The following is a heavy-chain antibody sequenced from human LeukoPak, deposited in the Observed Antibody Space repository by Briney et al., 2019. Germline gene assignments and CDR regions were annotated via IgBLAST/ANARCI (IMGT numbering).Heavy chain of an antibody. CDR2: ISSSGSTI. V-gene: IGHV3-11*04. Sequence: PGGSLRLSCAASGFTFSDYYMSWIRQAPGKGLDWVSYISSSGSTIYYADSVKGRFTIFRDNARNSLFLQMNSLRAEDTAVYYCARDDGSYSRSPGFDYWGQGTLVTVSS. CDR1: GFTFSDYY. CDR3: ARDDGSYSRSPGFDY. J-gene: IGHJ4*02. D-gene: IGHD1-26*01.